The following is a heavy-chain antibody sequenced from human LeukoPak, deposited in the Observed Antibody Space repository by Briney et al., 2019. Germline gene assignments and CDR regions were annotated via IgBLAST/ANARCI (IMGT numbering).Heavy chain of an antibody. CDR2: ISGSGGST. D-gene: IGHD2-2*01. CDR3: AKDRYCSSTSCSIDY. CDR1: GVTLSSYA. Sequence: GGSLRLSCAASGVTLSSYAMSWARQAPGKGLEWVSAISGSGGSTYYADSVKGRFTISRDNSKNTLYLQMNSLRAEDTAVYYCAKDRYCSSTSCSIDYWGQGTLVTVSS. J-gene: IGHJ4*02. V-gene: IGHV3-23*01.